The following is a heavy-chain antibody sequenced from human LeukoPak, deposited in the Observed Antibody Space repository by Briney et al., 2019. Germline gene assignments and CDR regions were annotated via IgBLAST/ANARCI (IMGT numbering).Heavy chain of an antibody. D-gene: IGHD3-3*01. CDR1: GYTFTSYG. J-gene: IGHJ4*02. CDR2: ISAYNGNT. V-gene: IGHV1-18*01. Sequence: ASVKVSCKASGYTFTSYGISWVRQAPGQGLEWMGWISAYNGNTNYAQKLQGRVTMTTDTSTSTVYMELSSLRSEDTAVYYCARGSRFLEWWLDYWGQGTLVTVSS. CDR3: ARGSRFLEWWLDY.